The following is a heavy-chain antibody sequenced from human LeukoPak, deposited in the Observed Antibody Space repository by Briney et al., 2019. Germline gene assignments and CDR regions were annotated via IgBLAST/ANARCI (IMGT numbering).Heavy chain of an antibody. Sequence: SPRLSCAASGLPFSSHGMDSARQAAGTGVDWVAFIRWDGSNKYYADSVKCRFTFSRHNSKNTLYLQMNSLRAEGTAAYYCAKDTTPPKAGFDPWGQGTLVTVSS. J-gene: IGHJ5*02. CDR2: IRWDGSNK. CDR3: AKDTTPPKAGFDP. CDR1: GLPFSSHG. V-gene: IGHV3-30*02. D-gene: IGHD1-14*01.